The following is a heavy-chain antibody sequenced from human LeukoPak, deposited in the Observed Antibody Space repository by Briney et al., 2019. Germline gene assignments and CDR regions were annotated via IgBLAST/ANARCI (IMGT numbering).Heavy chain of an antibody. V-gene: IGHV3-74*01. J-gene: IGHJ3*02. CDR1: GFTFSSYW. CDR2: ISSDGSTT. CDR3: ARGGVPGGFDI. D-gene: IGHD2-8*02. Sequence: GGSLRLSCAASGFTFSSYWMHWVRRAPGKGLVWVSHISSDGSTTSYADSVKGRFTISRDNAKNTLYLQMTTLRAEDTALYYCARGGVPGGFDIWGQGTMVTVSS.